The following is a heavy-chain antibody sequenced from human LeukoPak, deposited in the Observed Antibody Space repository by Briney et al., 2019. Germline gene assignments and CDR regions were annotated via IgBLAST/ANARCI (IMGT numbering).Heavy chain of an antibody. J-gene: IGHJ4*02. CDR1: VGTFSSYA. D-gene: IGHD3-9*01. Sequence: ASVKVSCKASVGTFSSYAISWVRQAPGQGLEWMGRISAYNGNTNYAQKLQGRVTMTTDTSTSTAYMELRSLRSDDTAVYYCARDGYYDILTGYYTLDYWGQGTLVTVSS. V-gene: IGHV1-18*01. CDR2: ISAYNGNT. CDR3: ARDGYYDILTGYYTLDY.